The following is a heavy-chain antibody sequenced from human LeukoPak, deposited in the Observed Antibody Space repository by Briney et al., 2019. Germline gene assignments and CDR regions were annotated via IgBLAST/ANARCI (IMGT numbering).Heavy chain of an antibody. J-gene: IGHJ4*02. CDR3: ALLHDYGGNSFDY. CDR2: IIPILGIA. V-gene: IGHV1-69*02. D-gene: IGHD4-23*01. CDR1: GGTFSSYT. Sequence: GASVKVSCKASGGTFSSYTISWVRQAPGQGREWMGRIIPILGIANYAQKFQGRVTINAEKSTSRAYMELSSLRSEDTAVYYCALLHDYGGNSFDYWGQGTLVTVSS.